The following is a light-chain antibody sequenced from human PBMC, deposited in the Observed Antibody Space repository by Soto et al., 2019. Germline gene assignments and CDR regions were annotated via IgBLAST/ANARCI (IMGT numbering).Light chain of an antibody. Sequence: ETVLTPSPPPLPLSPGERATLYCRASQSVSRFLAWYQQKPGQAPRLLIYGASSRATGIPDRFSGSGSGTDFTLTISRLEPEDFAVYYCQQYGSSPPTFGQGTRLE. J-gene: IGKJ5*01. CDR2: GAS. CDR3: QQYGSSPPT. CDR1: QSVSRF. V-gene: IGKV3-20*01.